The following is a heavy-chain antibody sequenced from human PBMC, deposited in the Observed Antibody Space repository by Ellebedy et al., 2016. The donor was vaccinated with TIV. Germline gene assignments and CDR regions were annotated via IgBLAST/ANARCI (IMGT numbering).Heavy chain of an antibody. J-gene: IGHJ6*02. CDR3: ARQWELSAGYGMDV. D-gene: IGHD1-26*01. V-gene: IGHV4-59*08. Sequence: GSLRLSCTVSGGSISSYYWSWIRQPPGKGLEWIGYIYYSGSTNYNPSLKSRVTISVDTSKNQFSLKLSSVTAADTAVYYCARQWELSAGYGMDVWGQGTTVTVSS. CDR1: GGSISSYY. CDR2: IYYSGST.